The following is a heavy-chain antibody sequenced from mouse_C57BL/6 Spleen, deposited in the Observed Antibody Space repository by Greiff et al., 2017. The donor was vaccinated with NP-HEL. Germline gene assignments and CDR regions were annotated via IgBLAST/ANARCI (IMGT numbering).Heavy chain of an antibody. CDR2: IHPNSGST. J-gene: IGHJ2*01. V-gene: IGHV1-64*01. CDR1: GYTFTSYW. Sequence: QVQLQQPGAELVKPGASVKLSCKASGYTFTSYWMHWVKQRPGQGLEWIGMIHPNSGSTNYNEKFKSKATLTVDKSSSTAYMQLSSLTSEDSAVYYCSREVLRREDYWGQGTTRTVSS. D-gene: IGHD1-1*01. CDR3: SREVLRREDY.